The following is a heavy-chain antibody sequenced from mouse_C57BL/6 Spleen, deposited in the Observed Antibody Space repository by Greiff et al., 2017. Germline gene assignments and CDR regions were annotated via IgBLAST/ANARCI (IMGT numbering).Heavy chain of an antibody. Sequence: EVQLQLSGAELVRPGASVKLSCTASGFNIKDVYMHWVKLRPEQGLEWIEWIDPENGDTEYASKFQGKATITADTSSNTAYLHHISLTYEDAAVDYCTKHNGSSDDGYFDVWGTGTTVTVSS. CDR1: GFNIKDVY. V-gene: IGHV14-4*01. CDR3: TKHNGSSDDGYFDV. D-gene: IGHD1-1*01. CDR2: IDPENGDT. J-gene: IGHJ1*03.